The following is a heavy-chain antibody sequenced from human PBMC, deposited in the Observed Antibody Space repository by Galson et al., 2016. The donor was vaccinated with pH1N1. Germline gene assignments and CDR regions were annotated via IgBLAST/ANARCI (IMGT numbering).Heavy chain of an antibody. CDR2: IYLGGSHI. D-gene: IGHD4-17*01. CDR3: ARQNDYGDYRGDAFDI. Sequence: QSGAEVKKPGESLKISCQGSGYSFRSSWIGWVRQMPGKGLEWMGIIYLGGSHIRYSPSFQGQVTISADKSINIVYLQWSSLKASDTAIYYCARQNDYGDYRGDAFDIGGQGTLVTVSS. V-gene: IGHV5-51*01. J-gene: IGHJ3*02. CDR1: GYSFRSSW.